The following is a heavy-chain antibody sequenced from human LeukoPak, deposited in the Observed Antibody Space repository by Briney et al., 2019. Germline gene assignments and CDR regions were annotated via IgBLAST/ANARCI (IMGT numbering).Heavy chain of an antibody. J-gene: IGHJ4*02. CDR3: ARDVENLARYYGSRSYFASYFDY. Sequence: PGGSLRPSRGASGFPFSRFWMHRVAQAPGKGLVWVSVINSDGYSTNYADSVKGRFTISRDNAKNTLYLQMNSLRAEDTALYYCARDVENLARYYGSRSYFASYFDYWGQGTLVTVSS. V-gene: IGHV3-74*01. CDR2: INSDGYST. D-gene: IGHD3-10*01. CDR1: GFPFSRFW.